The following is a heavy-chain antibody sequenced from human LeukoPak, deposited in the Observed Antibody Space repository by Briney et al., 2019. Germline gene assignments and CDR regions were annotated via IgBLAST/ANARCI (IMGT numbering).Heavy chain of an antibody. D-gene: IGHD3-22*01. V-gene: IGHV4-31*03. CDR3: ARARYYYDSSGYVFDY. J-gene: IGHJ4*02. CDR1: GGSISSGGYY. Sequence: SETLSLTCTVSGGSISSGGYYWSWIRQHPGKGLEWIGYIYYSGSTYYNPSLKSRVTISVDRSKNQFSLKLSSVTAADTAVYYCARARYYYDSSGYVFDYWGQGTLVTVSS. CDR2: IYYSGST.